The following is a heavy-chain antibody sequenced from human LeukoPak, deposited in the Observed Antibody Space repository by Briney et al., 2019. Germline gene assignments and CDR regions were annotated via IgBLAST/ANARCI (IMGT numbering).Heavy chain of an antibody. CDR2: IIPIFGTA. Sequence: SVKVSCKASGGTFISYAISWVRQAPGQGLEWMGGIIPIFGTANYAQKFQGRVTITADESTSTAYMELSSLRSEDTAVYYRASESVGPIDYYGMDVWGQGTTVTVSS. J-gene: IGHJ6*02. V-gene: IGHV1-69*13. CDR3: ASESVGPIDYYGMDV. CDR1: GGTFISYA. D-gene: IGHD2-15*01.